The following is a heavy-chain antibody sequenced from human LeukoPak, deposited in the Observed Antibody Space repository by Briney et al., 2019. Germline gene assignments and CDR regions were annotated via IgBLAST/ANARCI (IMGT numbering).Heavy chain of an antibody. J-gene: IGHJ3*02. V-gene: IGHV1-18*01. CDR1: GYTFTSYG. CDR3: ARPQGGDWSDAFDI. Sequence: GASVKVSCKASGYTFTSYGISWVRQAPGQGLEWMGWISAYSGNTNYAQKFQGRVTMTRDTSTSTVYMELSSLRSEDTAVYYCARPQGGDWSDAFDIWGQGTMVTVSS. D-gene: IGHD3-9*01. CDR2: ISAYSGNT.